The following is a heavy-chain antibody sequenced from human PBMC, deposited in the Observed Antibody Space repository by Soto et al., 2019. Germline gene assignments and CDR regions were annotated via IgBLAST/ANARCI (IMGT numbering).Heavy chain of an antibody. Sequence: EVQLLESGGGLVQPGGSQRLSCAASGFTFSSYAMSWVRQGPGKGLEWVTLISGSGGVTDYADSVKGLFTVSRDNSKNTMYQELNSRTAGDTAIYYCAKIHSGSSEDAFDVWGQGTVVTVSS. D-gene: IGHD6-19*01. CDR2: ISGSGGVT. CDR3: AKIHSGSSEDAFDV. V-gene: IGHV3-23*01. CDR1: GFTFSSYA. J-gene: IGHJ3*01.